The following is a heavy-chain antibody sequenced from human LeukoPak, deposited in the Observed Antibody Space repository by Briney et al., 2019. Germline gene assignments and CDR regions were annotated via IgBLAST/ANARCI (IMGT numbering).Heavy chain of an antibody. CDR2: ICGSGGST. CDR3: ARVPRGVYYYYGMDV. D-gene: IGHD3-10*01. J-gene: IGHJ6*02. V-gene: IGHV3-23*01. Sequence: GGSLRLSCAASGFTFSSYAMSWVRQAPGKGLEWVSAICGSGGSTYYADSVKGRFTISRDNSKNTLYLQMNSLRAEDTAVYYCARVPRGVYYYYGMDVWGQGTTVTVSS. CDR1: GFTFSSYA.